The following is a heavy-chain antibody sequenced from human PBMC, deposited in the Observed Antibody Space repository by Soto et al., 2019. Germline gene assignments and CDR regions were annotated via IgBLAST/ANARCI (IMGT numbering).Heavy chain of an antibody. V-gene: IGHV3-15*01. CDR1: GFTFSNAW. D-gene: IGHD2-2*02. J-gene: IGHJ5*02. CDR2: IRIKADGGTT. CDR3: TTAVAGYCSSTTCYMANGFDP. Sequence: EVQLVESGGGLVKPGGSLRLSCVGSGFTFSNAWMSWVRQGPGKGLEWVGRIRIKADGGTTDYAGPVKGRFTISRDDSENTLYLQMHSLKTEDTAVYYCTTAVAGYCSSTTCYMANGFDPWGQGTLVTVSS.